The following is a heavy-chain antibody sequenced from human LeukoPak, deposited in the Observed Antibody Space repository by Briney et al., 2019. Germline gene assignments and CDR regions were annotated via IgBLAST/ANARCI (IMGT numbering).Heavy chain of an antibody. Sequence: SETLSLTCTVSGYSISSGYYWGWIRQPPGKGLEWIGSIYHSGSTYYNPSLKSRVTISVDTSKNQFSLKLSSVTAADTAVYYGARFSREYYYDSSGYLPDYWGQGTLVTVSS. CDR1: GYSISSGYY. V-gene: IGHV4-38-2*02. CDR3: ARFSREYYYDSSGYLPDY. J-gene: IGHJ4*02. CDR2: IYHSGST. D-gene: IGHD3-22*01.